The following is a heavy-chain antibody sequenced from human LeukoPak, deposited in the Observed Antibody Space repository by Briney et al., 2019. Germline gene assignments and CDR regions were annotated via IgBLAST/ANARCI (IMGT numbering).Heavy chain of an antibody. J-gene: IGHJ5*02. D-gene: IGHD1-26*01. CDR2: INPNSGGT. Sequence: ASVKVSCKASGYTFTGYYMHWVRQAPGQGFEWMGWINPNSGGTNYAQKFQGRVTMTRDTSISTAYMELSRLRSDDTAVYYCARSRELEYYNWFDPWGQGTLVTVSS. V-gene: IGHV1-2*02. CDR3: ARSRELEYYNWFDP. CDR1: GYTFTGYY.